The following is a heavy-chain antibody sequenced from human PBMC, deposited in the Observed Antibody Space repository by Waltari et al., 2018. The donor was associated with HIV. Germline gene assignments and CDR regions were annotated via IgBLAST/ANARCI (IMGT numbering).Heavy chain of an antibody. CDR2: IKQDGSEK. CDR1: GFTFGSYW. D-gene: IGHD2-15*01. CDR3: ASGNNFDY. J-gene: IGHJ4*02. Sequence: EVQLVESGGGLVQPGGSLRLSCAASGFTFGSYWLSWVRQAPGKGLEWVANIKQDGSEKYYVGSVRGRFTISRDNAKNSLYLQMNSLRAEDTAVYYCASGNNFDYWGQGTLVTVSS. V-gene: IGHV3-7*01.